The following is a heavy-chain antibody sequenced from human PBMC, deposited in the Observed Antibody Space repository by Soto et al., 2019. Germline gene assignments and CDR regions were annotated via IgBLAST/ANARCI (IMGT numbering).Heavy chain of an antibody. CDR2: ISWNGNII. CDR3: AKGGPEAFFVGGRCYFDS. CDR1: VFTFDDYA. V-gene: IGHV3-9*01. D-gene: IGHD2-15*01. Sequence: EVQLVESGGGLVQPGRSLRLSCAGSVFTFDDYAMHWVRRVPGKGLEWVSSISWNGNIIGYADSVKGRFTISRNNAKNSLYLQMNSLRPEDTALYYCAKGGPEAFFVGGRCYFDSWGQGTLVTVSS. J-gene: IGHJ4*02.